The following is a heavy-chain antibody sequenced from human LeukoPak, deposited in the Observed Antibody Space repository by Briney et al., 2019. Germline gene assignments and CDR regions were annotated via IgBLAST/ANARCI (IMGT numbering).Heavy chain of an antibody. CDR3: ARGCSGGSCYDY. Sequence: GGSLRLSCEASGFTFSTYGMHWVRQAPGKGLEWVAGISNGGSYKYYADSVKGRFTISRDNSRNTLYLQMNSLRPDDTAVYYCARGCSGGSCYDYWGQGTLVTVSS. CDR2: ISNGGSYK. J-gene: IGHJ4*02. D-gene: IGHD2-15*01. V-gene: IGHV3-30*03. CDR1: GFTFSTYG.